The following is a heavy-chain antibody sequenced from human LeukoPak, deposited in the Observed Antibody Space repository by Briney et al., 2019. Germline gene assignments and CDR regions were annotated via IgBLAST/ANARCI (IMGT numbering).Heavy chain of an antibody. CDR2: IIPIFGTA. J-gene: IGHJ6*02. D-gene: IGHD1-14*01. CDR1: GGTSSSYA. CDR3: ASIKLGEPGLAYYYYYGMDV. Sequence: ASVKVSCKASGGTSSSYAISWVRQAPGQGLEWMGGIIPIFGTANYAQKFQGRVTITADESTSTAYMELSSLRSEDTAVYYCASIKLGEPGLAYYYYYGMDVWGQGTTVTVSS. V-gene: IGHV1-69*13.